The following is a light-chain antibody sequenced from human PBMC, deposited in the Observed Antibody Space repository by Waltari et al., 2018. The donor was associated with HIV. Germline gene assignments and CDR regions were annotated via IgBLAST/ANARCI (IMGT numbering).Light chain of an antibody. J-gene: IGLJ1*01. Sequence: QSVLTQPPSVSGAPGQRVTISCTGSSSKIGADYDVHWYQQVPGTAPKLLISGNSNRPSGVPDRFSGSKSGTSGSLAITGLQAEDEADYYCQSYDSSLSGYVFGTGTKVTVL. CDR1: SSKIGADYD. V-gene: IGLV1-40*01. CDR3: QSYDSSLSGYV. CDR2: GNS.